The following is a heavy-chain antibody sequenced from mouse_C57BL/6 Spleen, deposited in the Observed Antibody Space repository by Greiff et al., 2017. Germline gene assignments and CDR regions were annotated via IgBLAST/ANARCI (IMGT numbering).Heavy chain of an antibody. CDR2: IHPNSGST. V-gene: IGHV1-64*01. Sequence: QVQLQQPGAELVKPGASVKLSCKASGYTFPSYWMHWVKQRPGQGLEWIGMIHPNSGSTNYNEKFKSKATLTVDKSSSTAYMQLSILTSEVSAVYSCARPSSTVVSTDAMDYWGQGTSVTVSS. CDR3: ARPSSTVVSTDAMDY. D-gene: IGHD1-1*01. CDR1: GYTFPSYW. J-gene: IGHJ4*01.